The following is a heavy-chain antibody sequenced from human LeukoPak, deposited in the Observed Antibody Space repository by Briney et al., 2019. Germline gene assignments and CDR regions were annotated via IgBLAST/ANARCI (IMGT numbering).Heavy chain of an antibody. CDR1: GGTFSSYA. CDR3: ARVTIFGVVIHYYGMDV. J-gene: IGHJ6*02. CDR2: MNPNSGNT. Sequence: ASVKVSCKASGGTFSSYAISWVRQAPGQGLEWMGWMNPNSGNTGYAQKFQGRVTMTRNTSISTAYMELSSLRSEDTAVYYCARVTIFGVVIHYYGMDVWGQGTTVTVSS. V-gene: IGHV1-8*02. D-gene: IGHD3-3*01.